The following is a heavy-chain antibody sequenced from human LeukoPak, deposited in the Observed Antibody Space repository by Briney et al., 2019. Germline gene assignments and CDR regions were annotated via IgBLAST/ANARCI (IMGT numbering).Heavy chain of an antibody. Sequence: SETLSLTCAVYGGSFSGYYWSWIRQPPGKGLEWIGEINHSGSTNYNPSLKSRVTISVDTSKNQFSLKLSSVTAADTAVYYCARDPLPTLDYYGSGSGYWGQGTLVTVSS. CDR1: GGSFSGYY. CDR2: INHSGST. V-gene: IGHV4-34*01. J-gene: IGHJ4*02. D-gene: IGHD3-10*01. CDR3: ARDPLPTLDYYGSGSGY.